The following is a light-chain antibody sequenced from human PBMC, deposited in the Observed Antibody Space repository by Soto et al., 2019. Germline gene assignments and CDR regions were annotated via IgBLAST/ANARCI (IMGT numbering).Light chain of an antibody. CDR1: KNDIGVYDF. CDR2: EVV. CDR3: SSYTTSTTVV. V-gene: IGLV2-8*01. J-gene: IGLJ1*01. Sequence: QSVLTQPPSASGSPGQSVTISCTGTKNDIGVYDFVSWYQHHPGKAPRLIIYEVVQRPSGVPDRFSGSKSGNTASLTISGLQPEDEADYYCSSYTTSTTVVFGTGTKVTVL.